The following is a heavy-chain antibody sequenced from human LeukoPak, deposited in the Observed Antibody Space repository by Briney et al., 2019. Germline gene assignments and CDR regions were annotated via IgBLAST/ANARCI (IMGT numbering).Heavy chain of an antibody. CDR3: ARDSQKRELYYDYVWGSYPSIY. Sequence: ASVKVSCKASGYTFTGYYMHWVRQAPGQGLEWMGWINPNSGGTNYAQKFQGRVTMTRDTSTSTAYMELRSLRSDDTAVYYCARDSQKRELYYDYVWGSYPSIYWGQGTLVTVSS. CDR1: GYTFTGYY. D-gene: IGHD3-16*02. CDR2: INPNSGGT. J-gene: IGHJ4*02. V-gene: IGHV1-2*02.